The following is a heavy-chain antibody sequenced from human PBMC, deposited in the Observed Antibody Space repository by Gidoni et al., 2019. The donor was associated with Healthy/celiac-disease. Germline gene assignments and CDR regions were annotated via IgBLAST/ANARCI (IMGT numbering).Heavy chain of an antibody. CDR3: ARHQTTSGYSGHGFDY. V-gene: IGHV4-39*01. J-gene: IGHJ4*02. D-gene: IGHD5-12*01. CDR2: IYYSGGT. CDR1: GGSISSSSYY. Sequence: QLQLQESGPGLVKPSETLSLTCTVSGGSISSSSYYWGWLRQPPGKGLEWIGSIYYSGGTYYNPSLKSRVTISVDTSKNQFSLKLSSVTAADTAVYYCARHQTTSGYSGHGFDYWGQGTLVTVSS.